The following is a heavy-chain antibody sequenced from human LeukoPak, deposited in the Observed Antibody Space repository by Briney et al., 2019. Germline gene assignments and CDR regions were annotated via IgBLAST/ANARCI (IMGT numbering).Heavy chain of an antibody. J-gene: IGHJ4*02. D-gene: IGHD6-13*01. CDR3: ARGRRIAAPDSKLFDY. V-gene: IGHV1-2*02. CDR1: GYTFTDNY. Sequence: ASVKVSCKASGYTFTDNYMHWARQAPGQGPEWMGWIDPDSGGTKFAQKFQGRVTMTRDTSISTIYIELSSLTSDDTAVYYCARGRRIAAPDSKLFDYWGQGTLVTVSS. CDR2: IDPDSGGT.